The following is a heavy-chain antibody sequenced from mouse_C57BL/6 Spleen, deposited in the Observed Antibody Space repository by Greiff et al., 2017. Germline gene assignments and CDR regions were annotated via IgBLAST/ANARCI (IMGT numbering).Heavy chain of an antibody. CDR1: GYTFTDYE. CDR2: IDPETGGT. D-gene: IGHD2-4*01. V-gene: IGHV1-15*01. Sequence: LQQSGAELVRPGASVTLSCKASGYTFTDYEMHWVKQTPVHGLEWIGAIDPETGGTAYNQKFKGKAILTADKSSSTAYMELRSLTSEDSAVYYCTRGYYDQILAYWGQGTTLTVSS. J-gene: IGHJ2*01. CDR3: TRGYYDQILAY.